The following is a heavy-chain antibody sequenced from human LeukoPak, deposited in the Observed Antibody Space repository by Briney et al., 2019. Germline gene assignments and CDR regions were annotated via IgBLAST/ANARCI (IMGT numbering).Heavy chain of an antibody. CDR2: IYTSGST. CDR3: GGGYCGGDCYSPFYYYYYYMDV. J-gene: IGHJ6*03. D-gene: IGHD2-21*01. V-gene: IGHV4-61*02. Sequence: SETLSLTCTVSGGSISSGSYYWSWIRQPAGKGLEWIGRIYTSGSTNYNPSLKSRVTISVDTSKNQLSLKLSSVTAADTAVYYCGGGYCGGDCYSPFYYYYYYMDVWGKGTTVTVSS. CDR1: GGSISSGSYY.